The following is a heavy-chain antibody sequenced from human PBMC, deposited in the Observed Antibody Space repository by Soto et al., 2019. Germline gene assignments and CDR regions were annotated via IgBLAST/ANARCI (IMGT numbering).Heavy chain of an antibody. D-gene: IGHD1-1*01. CDR3: ARGQLDPGWFDP. V-gene: IGHV3-33*01. CDR1: GFTFSSYG. Sequence: QVQLVESGGGVVQPGRSLRLSCAASGFTFSSYGMHWVRQAPGKGLEWVAVIWYDGSNKYYVDSVKGRFTISRDNSKNTLYLQMNSLRAEDTAVYYCARGQLDPGWFDPWGQGTLVTVSS. J-gene: IGHJ5*02. CDR2: IWYDGSNK.